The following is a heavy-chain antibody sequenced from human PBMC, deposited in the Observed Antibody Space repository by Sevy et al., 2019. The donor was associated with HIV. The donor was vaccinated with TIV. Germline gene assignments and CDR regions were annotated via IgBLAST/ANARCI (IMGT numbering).Heavy chain of an antibody. V-gene: IGHV4-31*03. D-gene: IGHD3-22*01. CDR2: IYYSGST. CDR1: GGSISSGGYY. J-gene: IGHJ4*02. CDR3: ARYREDYYDSSGSPGYFDY. Sequence: SETLFLTCTVSGGSISSGGYYWSWIRQHPGKGLEWIGYIYYSGSTYYNPSLKSRVTISVDTSKNQFSLKLSSVTAADTAVYYCARYREDYYDSSGSPGYFDYWGQGTLVTVSS.